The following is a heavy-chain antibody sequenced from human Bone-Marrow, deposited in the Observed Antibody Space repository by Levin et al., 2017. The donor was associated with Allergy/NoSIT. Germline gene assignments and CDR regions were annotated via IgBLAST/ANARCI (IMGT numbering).Heavy chain of an antibody. V-gene: IGHV3-30*18. Sequence: GESLKISCAASGFTFSSYGMHWVRQAPGKGLEWVAVISYDGSNKYYADSVKGRFTISRDNSKNTLYLQMNSLRAEDTAVYYCAKDPALLAGTTGEVDYWGQGTLVTVSS. CDR3: AKDPALLAGTTGEVDY. D-gene: IGHD1-7*01. CDR2: ISYDGSNK. CDR1: GFTFSSYG. J-gene: IGHJ4*02.